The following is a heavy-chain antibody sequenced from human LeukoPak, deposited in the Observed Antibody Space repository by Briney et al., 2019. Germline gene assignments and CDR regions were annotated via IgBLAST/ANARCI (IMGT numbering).Heavy chain of an antibody. V-gene: IGHV4-34*01. CDR3: ARGRRFSLSRGYSSYPDY. CDR1: GGSFSAYY. Sequence: PSETLSLTCAVYGGSFSAYYWSWIRQPPGKGLEWIGEINHSGSTNYNPSLKSRVTISVDTSKNQFSLKLSSVTAADTAVYYCARGRRFSLSRGYSSYPDYWGQGTLVTVSS. J-gene: IGHJ4*02. CDR2: INHSGST. D-gene: IGHD5-12*01.